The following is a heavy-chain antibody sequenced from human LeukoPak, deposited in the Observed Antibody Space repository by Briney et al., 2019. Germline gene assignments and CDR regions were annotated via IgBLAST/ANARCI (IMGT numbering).Heavy chain of an antibody. V-gene: IGHV5-51*01. Sequence: GESLKISCKGSGYNFAIYWIGWVRQMPGEGLEWMGIIYPGDSDTRYSPSFQGQVTISADKSISTASLQWSSLKASDTAIYYCARLGNPPLAYWGQGTLVTVSS. D-gene: IGHD4-23*01. CDR2: IYPGDSDT. CDR1: GYNFAIYW. J-gene: IGHJ4*02. CDR3: ARLGNPPLAY.